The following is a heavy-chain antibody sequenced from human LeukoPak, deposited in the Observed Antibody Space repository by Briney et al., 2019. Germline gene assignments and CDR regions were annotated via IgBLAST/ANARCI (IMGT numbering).Heavy chain of an antibody. CDR1: GFTFSSYG. J-gene: IGHJ4*02. D-gene: IGHD3-10*01. V-gene: IGHV3-23*01. CDR3: ARDPYYVSGTYRYFDL. Sequence: GGSLRLSCAASGFTFSSYGMHWVRQAPGKGLEWVSSISGSGGRTYYADSVKGRFTISRDNPENTLFLQMNSLRAEDTAVYYCARDPYYVSGTYRYFDLWGQGTLVTVSS. CDR2: ISGSGGRT.